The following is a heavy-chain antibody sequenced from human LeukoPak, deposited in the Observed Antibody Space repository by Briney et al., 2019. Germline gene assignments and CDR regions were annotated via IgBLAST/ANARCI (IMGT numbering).Heavy chain of an antibody. CDR1: GGSISSSSYY. CDR2: IYYSGST. J-gene: IGHJ4*02. Sequence: SETLSLTCTVSGGSISSSSYYWGWIRQPPGKGLEWIGSIYYSGSTYYNPSLKSRVIISVDMSKNQFSLKLSSVTAADTAVYYCARGGGGNPPKMFDYWGQGTLVTVSS. CDR3: ARGGGGNPPKMFDY. D-gene: IGHD3-16*01. V-gene: IGHV4-39*01.